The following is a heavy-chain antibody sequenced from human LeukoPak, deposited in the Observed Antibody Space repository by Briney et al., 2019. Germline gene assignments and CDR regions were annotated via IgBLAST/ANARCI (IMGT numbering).Heavy chain of an antibody. CDR2: ISYDGSNK. Sequence: GGSLRLSCAASGFTFSSYGMHWVRQAPGKGLEWVAVISYDGSNKYYADSVKGRFTISRDNSKNTLYLQMNSLRAEDTAVYYCAKDGVIAAAGFFDYWGQGTLVTVSS. D-gene: IGHD6-13*01. CDR1: GFTFSSYG. V-gene: IGHV3-30*18. J-gene: IGHJ4*02. CDR3: AKDGVIAAAGFFDY.